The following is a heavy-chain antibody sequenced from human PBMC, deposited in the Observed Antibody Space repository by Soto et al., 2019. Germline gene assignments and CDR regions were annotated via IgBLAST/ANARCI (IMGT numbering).Heavy chain of an antibody. D-gene: IGHD3-22*01. V-gene: IGHV3-23*01. J-gene: IGHJ4*02. CDR1: GFTFSNYA. Sequence: VQLLESGGNLVQPGGSLRLSCAASGFTFSNYAMSWVRQAPGKGLEWVSGISGGGGSTYYADSVKGRFTISRDNSKNTLYLQMNSLGAEDTAVYYCAKFDSSSYYYSAVHYWGQGTLVTVSS. CDR3: AKFDSSSYYYSAVHY. CDR2: ISGGGGST.